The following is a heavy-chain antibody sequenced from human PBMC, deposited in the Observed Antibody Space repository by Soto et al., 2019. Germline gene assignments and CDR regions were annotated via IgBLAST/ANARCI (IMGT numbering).Heavy chain of an antibody. V-gene: IGHV3-11*01. CDR3: SRDAWGGP. Sequence: PGGSLSLSCAASGFNFDDHYMSWIRQAPGTVLEWVADINSDGTTTHYADSVKGRFTISRDNAKKSVYLQMISLRGDDTAVYYCSRDAWGGPSGQGTMVTVSS. CDR1: GFNFDDHY. D-gene: IGHD3-10*01. J-gene: IGHJ5*02. CDR2: INSDGTTT.